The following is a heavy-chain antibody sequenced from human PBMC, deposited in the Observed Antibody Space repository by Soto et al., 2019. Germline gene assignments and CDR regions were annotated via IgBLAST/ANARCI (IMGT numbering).Heavy chain of an antibody. CDR1: GYTFTGYF. V-gene: IGHV1-2*02. CDR3: ARVDCSGGSGQWSGMDV. D-gene: IGHD2-15*01. J-gene: IGHJ6*02. CDR2: MNPKSGGT. Sequence: QVQVVQSGAEVKKPGASVKVSCKASGYTFTGYFMHWVRQAPGQGLEWMGWMNPKSGGTNYAQKFQGRVTMTSDTSISTAYMEMRRLRSDDTGVYYCARVDCSGGSGQWSGMDVWGQGTTVTVSS.